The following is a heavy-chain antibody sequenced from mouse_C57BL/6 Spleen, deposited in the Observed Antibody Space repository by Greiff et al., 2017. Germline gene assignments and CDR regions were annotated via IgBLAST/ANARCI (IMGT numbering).Heavy chain of an antibody. J-gene: IGHJ2*01. V-gene: IGHV1-61*01. CDR1: GYTFTSYW. D-gene: IGHD1-1*01. CDR3: ARCYGSSYDYCDY. CDR2: IYPSDSET. Sequence: VQLQQPGAELVRPGSSVKLSCKASGYTFTSYWMDWVKQRPGQGLEWIGNIYPSDSETPYNQKFKDKATLTVDKSSSTAYMQLSSLTSEDSAVYYCARCYGSSYDYCDYWGQGTTLTVSS.